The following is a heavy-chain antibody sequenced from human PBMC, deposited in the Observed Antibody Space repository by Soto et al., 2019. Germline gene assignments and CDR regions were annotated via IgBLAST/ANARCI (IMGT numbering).Heavy chain of an antibody. J-gene: IGHJ3*01. CDR2: VSHSGSP. D-gene: IGHD3-10*01. V-gene: IGHV4-30-2*06. CDR3: ARGHYYYALDV. CDR1: GGSVSSGVFS. Sequence: SETLSLTCAASGGSVSSGVFSWNWIRQSPGQGLEWIGYVSHSGSPYYTASLRSRVTISLDKSTNQISLNLTSVTPADTAVYFCARGHYYYALDVWGQGTMVTVSS.